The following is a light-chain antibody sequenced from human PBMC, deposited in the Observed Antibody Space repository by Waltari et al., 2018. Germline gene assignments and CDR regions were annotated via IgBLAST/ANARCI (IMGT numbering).Light chain of an antibody. J-gene: IGLJ3*02. V-gene: IGLV2-23*01. CDR3: YSYAGSGTWV. CDR2: EGN. CDR1: SSDVGTYNF. Sequence: SCTGTSSDVGTYNFSSWYQQNPGKAPKLMIYEGNKRPSGVSNRFSGSKAGNTASLTISGLQAEDEADYYCYSYAGSGTWVFGGGTKLTVL.